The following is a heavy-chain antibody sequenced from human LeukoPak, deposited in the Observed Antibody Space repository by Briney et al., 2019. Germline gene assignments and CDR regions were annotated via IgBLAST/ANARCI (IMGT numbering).Heavy chain of an antibody. Sequence: SETLSLTCTVSGGSISSSDYYWGWIRQPPGKGLEWIGRISYSGSTYYNPSLKSRVAMSVDTSKNQFSLKLSSVTAADTAVYYCAGDQYYDSSTYYEIDYWGQGTLVTVSS. CDR2: ISYSGST. CDR3: AGDQYYDSSTYYEIDY. V-gene: IGHV4-39*07. CDR1: GGSISSSDYY. D-gene: IGHD3-22*01. J-gene: IGHJ4*02.